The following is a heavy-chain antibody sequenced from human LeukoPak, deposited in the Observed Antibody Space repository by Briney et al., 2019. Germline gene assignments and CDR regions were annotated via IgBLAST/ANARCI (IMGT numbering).Heavy chain of an antibody. J-gene: IGHJ4*02. CDR2: ICPGDADT. D-gene: IGHD2/OR15-2a*01. Sequence: GESLKISCKGSGYSFTTYWIGWVRQMPGKGLEWMGIICPGDADTRYSPSFQGQVTISADKSISTVYLQWSSLEASDTAMYYCARGFYNFDYWGQGTLVTVSS. CDR1: GYSFTTYW. CDR3: ARGFYNFDY. V-gene: IGHV5-51*01.